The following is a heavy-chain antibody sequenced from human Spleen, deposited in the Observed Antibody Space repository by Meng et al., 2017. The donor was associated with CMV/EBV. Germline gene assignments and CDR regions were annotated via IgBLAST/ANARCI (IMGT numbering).Heavy chain of an antibody. J-gene: IGHJ2*01. CDR3: ARGYYDSSGYGYWYLDL. D-gene: IGHD3-22*01. V-gene: IGHV4-34*01. Sequence: LQQWGAGLLNPSETLSTTCAVYGGSFSCYYWSWIRQPPGKGLEWIGYIYYSGSTYYHPSLKSRVTISVDTSKNQFSLKLSSVTAADTAVYYCARGYYDSSGYGYWYLDLWGRGTLVTVSS. CDR1: GGSFSCYY. CDR2: IYYSGST.